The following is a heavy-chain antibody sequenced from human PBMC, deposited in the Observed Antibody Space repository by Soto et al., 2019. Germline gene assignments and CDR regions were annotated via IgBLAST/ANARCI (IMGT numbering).Heavy chain of an antibody. CDR1: GGTFSSYA. CDR2: IIPIFGTA. CDR3: ASGSGISIRVLYGMDV. D-gene: IGHD3-10*01. J-gene: IGHJ6*02. V-gene: IGHV1-69*12. Sequence: QVQLVQSGAEVKKPGSSVKVSCKASGGTFSSYAISWVRQAPGQGLEWVGGIIPIFGTANYAQKFQGRVTITADESTSTAYMELSSLRSEDTAVYYCASGSGISIRVLYGMDVWGQGTTVTVSS.